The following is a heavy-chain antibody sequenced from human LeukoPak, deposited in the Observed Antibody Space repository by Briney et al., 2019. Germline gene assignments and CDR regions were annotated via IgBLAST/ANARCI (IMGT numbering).Heavy chain of an antibody. D-gene: IGHD5-12*01. CDR2: INHSGST. J-gene: IGHJ4*02. Sequence: SETLSLTCAVYGGSFSGYYWSWIRQPPGKGLEWIGEINHSGSTSYNPSLKSRVTISVDTSKNQFSLKLSSVTAADTAVYYCAREATIEYFDYWGQGTLVTVSS. V-gene: IGHV4-34*01. CDR1: GGSFSGYY. CDR3: AREATIEYFDY.